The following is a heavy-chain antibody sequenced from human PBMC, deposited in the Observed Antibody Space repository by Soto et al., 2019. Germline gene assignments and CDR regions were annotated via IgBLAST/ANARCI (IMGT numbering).Heavy chain of an antibody. CDR1: GGTFSSYA. Sequence: GASVKVSCKASGGTFSSYAISWVRQAPGQGLEWMGGIIPIFGTANYAQKFQGRVTITADESTSTAYMELSSLRSEDTAVYYCARDLAYYDILTGYYPKSGPPDVWGQGTTVTVSS. CDR3: ARDLAYYDILTGYYPKSGPPDV. V-gene: IGHV1-69*13. D-gene: IGHD3-9*01. CDR2: IIPIFGTA. J-gene: IGHJ6*02.